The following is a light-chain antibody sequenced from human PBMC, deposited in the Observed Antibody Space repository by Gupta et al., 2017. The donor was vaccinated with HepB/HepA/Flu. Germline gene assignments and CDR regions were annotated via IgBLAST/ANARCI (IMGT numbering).Light chain of an antibody. CDR3: QQSVIAFDT. CDR2: AAS. CDR1: QTTSYF. V-gene: IGKV1-39*01. J-gene: IGKJ2*01. Sequence: DTQLTQSPSSLSASVCDNVTIPCRTSQTTSYFINWFQLKPGKAPKLLIFAASTLYSGVPSRFSGSRSGTDFTLTISGLQFEDFATYYCQQSVIAFDTFGQGTNLVIK.